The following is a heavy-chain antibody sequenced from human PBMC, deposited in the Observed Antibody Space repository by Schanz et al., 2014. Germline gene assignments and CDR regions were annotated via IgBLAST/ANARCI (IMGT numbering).Heavy chain of an antibody. D-gene: IGHD5-12*01. V-gene: IGHV1-3*01. Sequence: QVQLVQSGAEVKKPGASVKVSCKASGYTFTSYSIHWVRQAPGQGLEWMGWINVGNGNMKYSQKFQGRVTIARDTSASTAYMELTSLRSEDTAVYCGARDLTVDTGYVVHYNYDGMDVWGQGTTVAVSS. CDR2: INVGNGNM. J-gene: IGHJ6*02. CDR1: GYTFTSYS. CDR3: ARDLTVDTGYVVHYNYDGMDV.